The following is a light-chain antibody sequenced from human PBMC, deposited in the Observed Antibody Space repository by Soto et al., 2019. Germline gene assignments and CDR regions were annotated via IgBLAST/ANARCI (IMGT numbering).Light chain of an antibody. V-gene: IGKV2-28*01. CDR1: QSLLHSNGYTY. Sequence: DIVMTQSPLSLPVTPGEPASISCRSSQSLLHSNGYTYLDWYLQKPGQSPQILICLGSNRASGVPDMFSGSGSGSDFTLEISRVEAEDVGVYYCMQALQTPYTFGQGTKLEI. J-gene: IGKJ2*01. CDR2: LGS. CDR3: MQALQTPYT.